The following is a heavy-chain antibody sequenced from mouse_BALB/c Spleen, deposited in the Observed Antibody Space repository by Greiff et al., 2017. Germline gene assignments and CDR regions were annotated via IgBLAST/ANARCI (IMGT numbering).Heavy chain of an antibody. CDR3: ARVITYGESGMAY. CDR2: IDPANGNT. J-gene: IGHJ4*01. D-gene: IGHD2-4*01. CDR1: GFNITDTY. V-gene: IGHV14-3*02. Sequence: VQLQQSGAELVKPGASVKLSCTASGFNITDTYVHWVKQRPEQGLEWIGRIDPANGNTKYDPKFQGKATITADTSSNTAYLQLSSLTSEDTAVYYCARVITYGESGMAYWGQGTSVTVSA.